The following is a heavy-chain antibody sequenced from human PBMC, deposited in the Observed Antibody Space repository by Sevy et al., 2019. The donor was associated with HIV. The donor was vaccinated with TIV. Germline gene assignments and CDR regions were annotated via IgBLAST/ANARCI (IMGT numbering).Heavy chain of an antibody. D-gene: IGHD3-10*01. CDR3: ARLFYGSADY. CDR1: GFTCSSYW. J-gene: IGHJ4*02. CDR2: INLDGSET. Sequence: GGSLRLSCAASGFTCSSYWMSWVRQAPGKGLEWLATINLDGSETFYVDSVNGRFTISRHNPRKSVYLQMTSLSAEDTAVYYCARLFYGSADYWGQGTLVTVSS. V-gene: IGHV3-7*01.